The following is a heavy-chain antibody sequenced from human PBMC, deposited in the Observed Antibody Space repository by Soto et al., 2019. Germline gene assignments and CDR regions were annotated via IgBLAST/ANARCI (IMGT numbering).Heavy chain of an antibody. J-gene: IGHJ3*02. Sequence: LSLTCAASGFTFSSYSMNWVRQAPGKGLEWVSYISSSSSTIYYADSVKGRFTISRDNAKNSLYLQMNSLRDEDTAVYYCARDRRRGIAAAGTSLDAFDIWGQGTMVTVSS. V-gene: IGHV3-48*02. CDR3: ARDRRRGIAAAGTSLDAFDI. CDR2: ISSSSSTI. CDR1: GFTFSSYS. D-gene: IGHD6-13*01.